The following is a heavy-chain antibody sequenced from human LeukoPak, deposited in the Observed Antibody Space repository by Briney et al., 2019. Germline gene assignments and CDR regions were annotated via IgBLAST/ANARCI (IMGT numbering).Heavy chain of an antibody. CDR1: GFTFSTYA. CDR2: INASGTYT. Sequence: PGGSLRLSCVASGFTFSTYAMSWVRQAPGKGLEWVSAINASGTYTQNAVSVKGRFTISRDNSRNTLFLQMNSLRAEDTAVYHCAKDMGFGNDCGYGTFDYWGQGILVTVSA. V-gene: IGHV3-23*01. J-gene: IGHJ4*02. CDR3: AKDMGFGNDCGYGTFDY. D-gene: IGHD3-22*01.